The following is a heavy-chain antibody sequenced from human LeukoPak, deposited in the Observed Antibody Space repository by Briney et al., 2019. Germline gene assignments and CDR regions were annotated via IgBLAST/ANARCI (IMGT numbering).Heavy chain of an antibody. V-gene: IGHV3-7*04. D-gene: IGHD6-19*01. CDR1: GFTFSTHW. CDR3: VREVYGSDFFDY. Sequence: GGSLRLSCAASGFTFSTHWMTWVRQAPGRRLEWVANIKQDGSAKYYVDSVKGRFTISRDNAKRSLFLQMNSLRAEDTAVYYCVREVYGSDFFDYWGQRTLVTVSS. J-gene: IGHJ4*02. CDR2: IKQDGSAK.